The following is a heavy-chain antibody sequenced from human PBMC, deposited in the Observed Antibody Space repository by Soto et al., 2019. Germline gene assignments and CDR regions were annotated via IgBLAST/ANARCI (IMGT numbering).Heavy chain of an antibody. CDR2: IVVGSGNT. D-gene: IGHD3-22*01. CDR3: AAYPEYYYDSSGSHDAFDI. V-gene: IGHV1-58*01. J-gene: IGHJ3*02. Sequence: GTSVKVSCKASGFTFTSSAVQWVRQARGQRLEWIGWIVVGSGNTNYAQKFQERVTITRDMSTSTAYMELSSLRSEDTAVYYCAAYPEYYYDSSGSHDAFDIWGQGTMVTVSS. CDR1: GFTFTSSA.